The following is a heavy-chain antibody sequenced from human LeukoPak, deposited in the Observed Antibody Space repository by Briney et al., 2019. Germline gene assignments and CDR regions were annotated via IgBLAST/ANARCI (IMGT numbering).Heavy chain of an antibody. Sequence: SETLSLTCTVSGGSISSGGCYWSWIRQPPGKGLEWIGYIYQSGSASYNPSLQSRVTISIDKSKNQFSLNLNSVTAADTAVYYCARNSYYDNSGEGAFDIWGQGTMVTVSS. J-gene: IGHJ3*02. CDR2: IYQSGSA. CDR3: ARNSYYDNSGEGAFDI. D-gene: IGHD3-22*01. V-gene: IGHV4-30-2*01. CDR1: GGSISSGGCY.